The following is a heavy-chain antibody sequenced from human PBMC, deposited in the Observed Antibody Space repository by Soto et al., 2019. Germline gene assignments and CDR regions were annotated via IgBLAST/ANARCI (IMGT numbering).Heavy chain of an antibody. CDR2: ISHGGRT. J-gene: IGHJ4*02. CDR3: ARDSGDYVDY. Sequence: QVQLQQWGAGLLKPSETLSLTCAVYGGSFSGYYWSWIRQPPGKGLEWIGGISHGGRTSYDPSLETRVTISLDTSKNQFSLNLSAVTAADTTIYYCARDSGDYVDYWGQGTRVTVPS. D-gene: IGHD2-21*01. CDR1: GGSFSGYY. V-gene: IGHV4-34*02.